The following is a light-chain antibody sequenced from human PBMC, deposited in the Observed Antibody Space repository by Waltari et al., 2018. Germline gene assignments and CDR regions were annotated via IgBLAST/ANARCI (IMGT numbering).Light chain of an antibody. V-gene: IGKV3D-20*01. Sequence: EIVLTQSPATLSLSPGERATLSCGASQSLSGSYLAWYQKKPGLAPRLLIYDVSTRATGIPDRFSGSGSGTDFTLTISRLEPEDFAVYYCQHYEKSRLTLGGGTKVEIK. CDR1: QSLSGSY. CDR2: DVS. CDR3: QHYEKSRLT. J-gene: IGKJ4*01.